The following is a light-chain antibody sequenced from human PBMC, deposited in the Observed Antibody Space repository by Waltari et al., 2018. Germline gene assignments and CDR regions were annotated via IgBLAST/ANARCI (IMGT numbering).Light chain of an antibody. CDR3: QQSYSTPLT. V-gene: IGKV1-5*03. Sequence: DIQMTQSPSTLSASVGDRVTITCRASQGLGSWLAWFQQKPGKAPDLLIYKASNLESGVPSRFSGSGYGREFTLTITSLQPEDFATYYCQQSYSTPLTFGGGTKVEIK. CDR1: QGLGSW. CDR2: KAS. J-gene: IGKJ4*01.